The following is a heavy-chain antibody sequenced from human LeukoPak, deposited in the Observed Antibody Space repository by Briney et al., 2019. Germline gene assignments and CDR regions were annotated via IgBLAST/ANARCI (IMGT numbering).Heavy chain of an antibody. CDR3: AHVWSAPSGAFDI. D-gene: IGHD3-3*02. V-gene: IGHV3-30*02. CDR2: IRYDGSNK. Sequence: GGSLRLSCAASGFTFSSYGMHWVRQAPGKGLEWVAFIRYDGSNKYYADSVKGRFTISRDNSKNTLYLQMNSLRAEDTAVYYCAHVWSAPSGAFDIWGQGTMVTVSS. J-gene: IGHJ3*02. CDR1: GFTFSSYG.